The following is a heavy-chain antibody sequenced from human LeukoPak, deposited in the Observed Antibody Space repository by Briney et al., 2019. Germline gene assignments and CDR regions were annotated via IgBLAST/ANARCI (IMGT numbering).Heavy chain of an antibody. D-gene: IGHD7-27*01. CDR1: GFTFSSYW. Sequence: PGGSLRLSCPASGFTFSSYWMSGLRQAPAKGLEGVANIKQDGSEKYYVDSVKGRFTISRDNAKNSLYLQMNSLRAEDTAVYYCARDWVSYYYGMDVWGQGTTVTVSS. J-gene: IGHJ6*02. V-gene: IGHV3-7*01. CDR3: ARDWVSYYYGMDV. CDR2: IKQDGSEK.